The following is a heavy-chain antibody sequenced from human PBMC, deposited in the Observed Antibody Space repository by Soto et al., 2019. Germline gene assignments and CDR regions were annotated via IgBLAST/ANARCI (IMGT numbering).Heavy chain of an antibody. J-gene: IGHJ5*02. V-gene: IGHV3-23*01. CDR1: GFTFSSCG. D-gene: IGHD3-22*01. Sequence: PGGSLRLSCAASGFTFSSCGMHWVRQAPGKGLEWVSAISGSGGNTHYADSVKGRFTISRDNSKNTVYLQMNSLRAEDTAVYYCAKDASMIVVGNWFDPWGQGHLVTVSS. CDR3: AKDASMIVVGNWFDP. CDR2: ISGSGGNT.